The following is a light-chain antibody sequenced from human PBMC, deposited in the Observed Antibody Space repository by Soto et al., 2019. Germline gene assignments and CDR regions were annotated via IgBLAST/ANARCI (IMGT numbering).Light chain of an antibody. J-gene: IGKJ4*01. Sequence: DFQMTQSPSSLSASVGDRVTITCRASQGINNHLAWFQQKPGKVPKVLIYAASTLQFGVPSRFSGSGSGTDFTLPISSLQPEDVATYDCQGYNSAPPAGTFGGGTKVEIK. V-gene: IGKV1-27*01. CDR3: QGYNSAPPAGT. CDR1: QGINNH. CDR2: AAS.